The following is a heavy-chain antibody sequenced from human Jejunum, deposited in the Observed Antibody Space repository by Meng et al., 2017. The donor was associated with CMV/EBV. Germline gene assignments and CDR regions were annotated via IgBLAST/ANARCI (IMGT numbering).Heavy chain of an antibody. CDR3: ARGPGASTREGFDY. V-gene: IGHV4-4*07. CDR1: GGSINNYY. D-gene: IGHD1-26*01. CDR2: FYSSDTY. Sequence: QVQLQESGPGLLKPSETLSLTCTVSGGSINNYYWSWIRQSAGKGLEWIGRFYSSDTYNYHPSLNSRVTMSLDTSKNQFSLNLRSVTAADTAIYYCARGPGASTREGFDYWGLGTLVTVSS. J-gene: IGHJ4*02.